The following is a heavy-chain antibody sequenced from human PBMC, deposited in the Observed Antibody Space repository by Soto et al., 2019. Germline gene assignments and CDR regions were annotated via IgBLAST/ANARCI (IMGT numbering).Heavy chain of an antibody. CDR3: ARYYYDSSGYSYYFDY. V-gene: IGHV1-46*01. CDR2: INPSGGST. Sequence: QVQLVQSGAEVKKPGASVKVSCKASGYTFTSYYMHWVRQAPGQGLEWMGIINPSGGSTSYAQKFQGRVTMTRDTSTSTVYMELSSLRSEDTAVYYCARYYYDSSGYSYYFDYWGQGTLVTVSS. CDR1: GYTFTSYY. D-gene: IGHD3-22*01. J-gene: IGHJ4*02.